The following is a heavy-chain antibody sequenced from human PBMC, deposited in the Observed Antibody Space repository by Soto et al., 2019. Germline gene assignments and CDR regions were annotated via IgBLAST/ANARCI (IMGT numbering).Heavy chain of an antibody. CDR2: INAGNGNT. CDR3: ARDRGSSSWSPLDL. J-gene: IGHJ2*01. D-gene: IGHD6-13*01. CDR1: GYTFTSYA. Sequence: QVQLVQSGAEEKKPGASVKVSCKASGYTFTSYAMHWVRQAPGQRLEWMGWINAGNGNTKYSQKFQGRVTITRDTPASTAYMELSSLRSEDTAVYYCARDRGSSSWSPLDLWGRGTLVTVSS. V-gene: IGHV1-3*05.